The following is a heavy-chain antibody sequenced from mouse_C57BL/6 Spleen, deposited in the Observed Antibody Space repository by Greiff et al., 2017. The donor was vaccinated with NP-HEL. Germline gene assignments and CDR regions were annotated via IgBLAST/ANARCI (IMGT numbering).Heavy chain of an antibody. J-gene: IGHJ4*01. D-gene: IGHD2-3*01. CDR3: ARKEDGYYLFYAMDY. CDR1: GYAFSSYW. CDR2: IYPGDGDT. V-gene: IGHV1-80*01. Sequence: QVQLQQSGAELVKPGASVKISCKASGYAFSSYWMNWVKQRPGKGLEWIGQIYPGDGDTNYNGKFKGKATLTADKSSSTAYMQLSSLTSEDSAVYFCARKEDGYYLFYAMDYWGQGTSVTVSS.